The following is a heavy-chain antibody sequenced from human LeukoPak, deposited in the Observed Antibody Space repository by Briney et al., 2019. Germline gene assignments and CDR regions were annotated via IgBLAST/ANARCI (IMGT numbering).Heavy chain of an antibody. CDR1: GGSFSGYY. CDR2: INHSGST. Sequence: SETLSLTCAVYGGSFSGYYWSWIRQPPGKGLEWIGEINHSGSTNYNPSLKSRVTISVDKSKNQFSLKLSSVTAADTAVYYCARASVLMVYAVYFDYWGQGTLVTVSS. CDR3: ARASVLMVYAVYFDY. J-gene: IGHJ4*02. D-gene: IGHD2-8*01. V-gene: IGHV4-34*01.